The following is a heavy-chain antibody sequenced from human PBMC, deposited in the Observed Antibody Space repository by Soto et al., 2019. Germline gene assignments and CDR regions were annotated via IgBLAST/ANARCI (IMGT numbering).Heavy chain of an antibody. CDR3: ARDNDRQQLGGNYYYITDI. Sequence: QVQLVQSGAEVKKPGSSVKVSCKASGGTFSSSAISWVRQAPGQGLEWMGGIIPIFRTPDYGQKFQGRGTITADESARTVYMELRGLRSEDKAVYFGARDNDRQQLGGNYYYITDIWGQGTTVTVSS. J-gene: IGHJ6*02. CDR1: GGTFSSSA. CDR2: IIPIFRTP. D-gene: IGHD2-8*01. V-gene: IGHV1-69*12.